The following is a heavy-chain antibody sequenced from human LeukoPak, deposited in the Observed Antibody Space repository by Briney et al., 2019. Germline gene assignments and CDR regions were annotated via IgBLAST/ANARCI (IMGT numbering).Heavy chain of an antibody. CDR1: GFTFSSYD. D-gene: IGHD2-2*01. Sequence: GGSLRLSCAASGFTFSSYDMHWVRQATGKGLEWVSAIGTAGDTYYPGSVKGRFTISRENAKNSLYLQMNSLRAGDTAVYYCARGYCSSTSCSGGYYYSGMDVWAQGTTVTVSS. CDR3: ARGYCSSTSCSGGYYYSGMDV. J-gene: IGHJ6*02. V-gene: IGHV3-13*01. CDR2: IGTAGDT.